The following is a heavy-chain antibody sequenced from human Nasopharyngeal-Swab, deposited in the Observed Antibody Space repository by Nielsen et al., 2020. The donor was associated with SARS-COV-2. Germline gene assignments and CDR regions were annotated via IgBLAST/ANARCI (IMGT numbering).Heavy chain of an antibody. CDR1: GFSLNTSGMC. D-gene: IGHD6-19*01. CDR2: IDWDEDK. CDR3: ARNPPRGSGFDF. Sequence: SGPTLVKPTQTLTLTFTFSGFSLNTSGMCLTWIRQPPGKALEWLALIDWDEDKYYSTSLKTRLTISKDTSKNQVVLTMTNMDQADTATYYCARNPPRGSGFDFWGQGILVTVSS. V-gene: IGHV2-70*01. J-gene: IGHJ4*02.